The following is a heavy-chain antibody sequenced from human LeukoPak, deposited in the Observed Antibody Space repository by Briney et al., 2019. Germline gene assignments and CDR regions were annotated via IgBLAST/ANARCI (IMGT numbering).Heavy chain of an antibody. V-gene: IGHV3-23*01. D-gene: IGHD3-10*01. CDR1: GFTFSSYG. J-gene: IGHJ4*02. CDR2: IGIRDTNT. CDR3: AKDGQRRMGISMIRGVRVKAYYFDY. Sequence: SGGSLRLSCAASGFTFSSYGLSWVRQAPGKGLEWVSTIGIRDTNTYYGDSVKGRFTISRDSSKNTLYPQMNSLRAEDTAVYYCAKDGQRRMGISMIRGVRVKAYYFDYWGQGTLVTVSS.